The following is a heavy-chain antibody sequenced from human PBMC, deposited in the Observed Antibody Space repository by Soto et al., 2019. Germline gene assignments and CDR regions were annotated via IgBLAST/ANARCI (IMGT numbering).Heavy chain of an antibody. CDR3: ARYPLDIVATMLGSVYYYYGMDV. D-gene: IGHD5-12*01. Sequence: SETLSLTCTVSGGSISSGGYYWSWIRQHPGKGLEWIGYIYYSGSTYYNPSLKSRVTISVDTSKNQFSLKLSSVTAADTAVYYCARYPLDIVATMLGSVYYYYGMDVWGQGTTVTVSS. J-gene: IGHJ6*02. V-gene: IGHV4-31*03. CDR1: GGSISSGGYY. CDR2: IYYSGST.